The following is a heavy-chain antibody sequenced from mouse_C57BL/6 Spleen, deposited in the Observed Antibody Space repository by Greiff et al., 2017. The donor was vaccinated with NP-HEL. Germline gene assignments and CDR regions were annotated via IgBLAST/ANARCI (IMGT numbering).Heavy chain of an antibody. J-gene: IGHJ4*01. Sequence: QVQLKQPGAELVRPGSSVKLSCKASGYTFTSYWMDWVKQRPGQGLEWIGNIYPSDSETHYNQKFKDKATLTVDKSSSTAYMQLSSLTSEDSAVYYCARGDSYAMDYWGQGTSVTVSS. CDR2: IYPSDSET. V-gene: IGHV1-61*01. CDR1: GYTFTSYW. CDR3: ARGDSYAMDY.